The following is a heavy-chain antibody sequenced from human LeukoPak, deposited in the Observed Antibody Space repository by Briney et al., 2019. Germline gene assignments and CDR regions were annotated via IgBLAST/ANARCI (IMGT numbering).Heavy chain of an antibody. CDR1: GYSISSGYY. J-gene: IGHJ5*02. Sequence: SETLSLTCAVSGYSISSGYYWGWIRQPPGKGLEWLGSIYHSGSTYYNPSLKGRVTISVDTSKNQFSLKLSSVTAADTAVYYCARQPGYCTNGVCYNVWFDPWGQGTLVTVSS. D-gene: IGHD2-8*01. V-gene: IGHV4-38-2*01. CDR3: ARQPGYCTNGVCYNVWFDP. CDR2: IYHSGST.